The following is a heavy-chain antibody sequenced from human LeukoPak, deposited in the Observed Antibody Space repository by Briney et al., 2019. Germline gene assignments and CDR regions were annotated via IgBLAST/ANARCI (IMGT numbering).Heavy chain of an antibody. J-gene: IGHJ3*02. CDR1: GGSISSGGYY. V-gene: IGHV4-30-2*01. CDR3: AKVGAHDAFDI. CDR2: IYHSGST. D-gene: IGHD1-26*01. Sequence: SETLSLTCTVSGGSISSGGYYWSWIRQPPGKGLEWIGYIYHSGSTYYNPSLKSRVTISVDRSKNQFSLKLSSVTAADTAVYYCAKVGAHDAFDIWGQGTMVTVSS.